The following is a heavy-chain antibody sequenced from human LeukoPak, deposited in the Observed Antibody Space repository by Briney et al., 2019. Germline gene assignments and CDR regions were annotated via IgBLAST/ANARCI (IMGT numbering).Heavy chain of an antibody. CDR3: AKDGPKGMDV. Sequence: GGSLRLSCAASGFTFSSYAMHWVRQAPGKGLEWVAVISYDGSNKYYADSVKGRFTISRDNPKNTLYLQMNSLRAEDTAVYYCAKDGPKGMDVWGKGTTVTVSS. CDR2: ISYDGSNK. J-gene: IGHJ6*03. V-gene: IGHV3-30-3*01. CDR1: GFTFSSYA.